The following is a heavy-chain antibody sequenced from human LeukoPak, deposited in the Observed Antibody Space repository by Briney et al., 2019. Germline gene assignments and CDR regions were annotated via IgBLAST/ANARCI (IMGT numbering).Heavy chain of an antibody. V-gene: IGHV4-38-2*02. D-gene: IGHD3-22*01. Sequence: SETLSLTCTVSGYSISSGYYWGWIRQPPGKGLEWIGSIYHSGSTYCNPSLKSRVTISVDTSKNQFSLKLSSVTAADTAVYYCARDSYYDSSGGFDYWGQGTLVTVSS. J-gene: IGHJ4*02. CDR2: IYHSGST. CDR1: GYSISSGYY. CDR3: ARDSYYDSSGGFDY.